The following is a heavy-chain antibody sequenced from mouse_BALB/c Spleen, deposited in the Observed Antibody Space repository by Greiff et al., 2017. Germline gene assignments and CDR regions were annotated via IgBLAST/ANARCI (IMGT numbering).Heavy chain of an antibody. V-gene: IGHV3-8*02. CDR2: ISYSGST. CDR3: ASRPYGNYGGWFAY. D-gene: IGHD2-1*01. J-gene: IGHJ3*01. CDR1: GDSITSGY. Sequence: EVQLQESGPSLVKPSQTLSLTCSVTGDSITSGYWNWIRKFPGNKLEYMGYISYSGSTYYNPSLKSRISITRDTSKNQYYLQLNSVTTEDTATYYCASRPYGNYGGWFAYWGQGTLVTVSA.